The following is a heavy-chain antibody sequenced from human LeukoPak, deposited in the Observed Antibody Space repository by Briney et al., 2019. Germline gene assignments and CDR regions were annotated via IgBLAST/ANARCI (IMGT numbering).Heavy chain of an antibody. D-gene: IGHD2-21*01. CDR3: ARAAHSIKSAVRRFDP. Sequence: SETLSLTCAVYGGSFSGYYWSWIRQPPGKGLEWIGEINHSGSTNYNPSLKSRVTISVDTSKDQFSLKLSPVTAADTPLYYCARAAHSIKSAVRRFDPWGQGTLVTVSS. CDR1: GGSFSGYY. J-gene: IGHJ5*02. CDR2: INHSGST. V-gene: IGHV4-34*01.